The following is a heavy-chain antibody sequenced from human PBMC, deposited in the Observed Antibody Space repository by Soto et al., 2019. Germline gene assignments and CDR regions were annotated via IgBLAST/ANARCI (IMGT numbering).Heavy chain of an antibody. D-gene: IGHD6-25*01. CDR3: ARDRSDSSRADSFDI. CDR1: GFTVSNTY. CDR2: IYRGLAT. Sequence: RGSLRLSCAVSGFTVSNTYMSWVRQAPGKGLEWISVIYRGLATYYADSVKGRFTISRDDSTNTVYLQMNSLTTEDTAVYFCARDRSDSSRADSFDIWGQGTMVTVSS. V-gene: IGHV3-53*01. J-gene: IGHJ3*02.